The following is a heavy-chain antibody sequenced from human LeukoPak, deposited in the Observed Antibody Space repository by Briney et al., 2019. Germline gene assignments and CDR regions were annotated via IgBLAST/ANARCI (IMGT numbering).Heavy chain of an antibody. Sequence: PGGSLRLSCAASGFTFSSYGMHWVRQAPGKGLEWVAFIRYDGSNKYYADSVKGRFTISRDNSKNTLYLRMNSLRAEDTAVYYCAKERDTAMVTIDYWAQGTLVTVSS. J-gene: IGHJ4*02. V-gene: IGHV3-30*02. D-gene: IGHD5-18*01. CDR1: GFTFSSYG. CDR2: IRYDGSNK. CDR3: AKERDTAMVTIDY.